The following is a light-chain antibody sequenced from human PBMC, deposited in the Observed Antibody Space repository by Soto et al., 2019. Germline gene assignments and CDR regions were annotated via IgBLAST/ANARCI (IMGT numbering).Light chain of an antibody. V-gene: IGLV1-47*01. CDR1: SSNIGINY. J-gene: IGLJ3*02. CDR3: AAWDDSVSGPWV. CDR2: RNH. Sequence: QSVLTQAPSASGTPGQRVTISCFGSSSNIGINYVYWFQKLPGRAPKLLIYRNHHRPSGVPDRFSGSKSGTSASLAISGLRSEDEADYYCAAWDDSVSGPWVFGGGTQLTVL.